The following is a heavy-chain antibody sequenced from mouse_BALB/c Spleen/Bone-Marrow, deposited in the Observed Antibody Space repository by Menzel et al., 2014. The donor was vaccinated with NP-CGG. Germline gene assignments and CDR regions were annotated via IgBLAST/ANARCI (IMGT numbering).Heavy chain of an antibody. CDR1: GYSITSGYS. V-gene: IGHV3-2*02. D-gene: IGHD4-1*01. CDR3: AKTGTRYYFDY. CDR2: ISYSGST. J-gene: IGHJ2*01. Sequence: DVKLVESGPGLVKPSQSLSLTCTVTGYSITSGYSWNWIRQFPGNKLEWMGYISYSGSTSYNPSLKSRISITRDTSKNQFFLQLNSVTTEDTATYYCAKTGTRYYFDYWGQGTTLSVSS.